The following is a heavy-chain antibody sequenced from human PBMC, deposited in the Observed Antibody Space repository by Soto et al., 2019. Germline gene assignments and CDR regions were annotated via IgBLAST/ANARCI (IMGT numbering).Heavy chain of an antibody. D-gene: IGHD3-22*01. CDR1: GFTFSSYG. Sequence: GGSLRLSCAASGFTFSSYGMHWVRQAPGKGLEWVAVIWYDGSNKYYADSVKGRFTISRDNSKNTLYLQMNSLRAEDTAVYYCARDQSSGYYYGSNYYYYGMDVWGQGTTVTVSS. J-gene: IGHJ6*02. CDR2: IWYDGSNK. V-gene: IGHV3-33*01. CDR3: ARDQSSGYYYGSNYYYYGMDV.